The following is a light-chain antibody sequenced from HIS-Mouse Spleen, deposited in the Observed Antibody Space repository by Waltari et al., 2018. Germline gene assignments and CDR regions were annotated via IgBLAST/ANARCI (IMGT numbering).Light chain of an antibody. Sequence: SYELTQPPSVSVSPGQTARITCSGDALPKNYAYCYQQKSGQAPVLVIYEDSKRPSGIPERFSGSSSGTMATLTISGAQVEDEADYYCYSTDSSGNHRVFGGGTKLTVL. V-gene: IGLV3-10*01. J-gene: IGLJ2*01. CDR2: EDS. CDR1: ALPKNY. CDR3: YSTDSSGNHRV.